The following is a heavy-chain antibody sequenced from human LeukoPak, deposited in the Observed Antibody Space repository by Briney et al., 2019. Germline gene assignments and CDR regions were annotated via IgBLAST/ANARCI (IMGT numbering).Heavy chain of an antibody. V-gene: IGHV4-59*08. Sequence: SETLSLTCTVSGGSISSYYWSWIRQPPGKGLKWIGYIYYSGSTNYNPSLKSRVTISVDTSKNQFSLKLSSVTAADTAVYYCASRYYDFWSGYRWFDPWGQGTLVTVSS. J-gene: IGHJ5*02. CDR1: GGSISSYY. D-gene: IGHD3-3*01. CDR3: ASRYYDFWSGYRWFDP. CDR2: IYYSGST.